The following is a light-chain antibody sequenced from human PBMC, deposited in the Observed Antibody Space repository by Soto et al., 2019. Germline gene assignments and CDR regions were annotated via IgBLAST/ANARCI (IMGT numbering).Light chain of an antibody. CDR2: DDA. CDR3: QVWDAGSDHVV. V-gene: IGLV3-21*02. J-gene: IGLJ2*01. CDR1: HSGGKS. Sequence: SYELTQPPSVSVAPGQTARITCGGDHSGGKSVHWYQQKPGHAPLLVVYDDADPPSGIPERLSGSNSDNTATLTIGRVEAGDEAEYYCQVWDAGSDHVVFGGGTKLTVL.